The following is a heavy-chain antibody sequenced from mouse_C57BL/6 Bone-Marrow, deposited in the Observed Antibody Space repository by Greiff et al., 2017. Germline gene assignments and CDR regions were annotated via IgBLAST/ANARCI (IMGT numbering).Heavy chain of an antibody. V-gene: IGHV1-7*01. D-gene: IGHD4-1*01. CDR1: GYTFTSYW. CDR2: INPSSGYT. CDR3: TRSKSWDSWFAY. Sequence: QVQLKESGAELAKPGASVTLSCKASGYTFTSYWMHWVKQRPGQGLEWIGYINPSSGYTKYNQKFKDKATLTAAQSSSTAYMPLRSLTSEDSAVCCWTRSKSWDSWFAYWGQGTLVTVSA. J-gene: IGHJ3*01.